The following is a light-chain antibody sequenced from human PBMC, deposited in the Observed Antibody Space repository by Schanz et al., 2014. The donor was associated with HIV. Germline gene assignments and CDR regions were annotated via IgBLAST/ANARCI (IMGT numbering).Light chain of an antibody. J-gene: IGKJ5*01. V-gene: IGKV3-15*01. CDR1: QSVSSSY. CDR3: QQYDNWPT. CDR2: RAS. Sequence: EIVMTQSPVTLSVSPGERATLSCRASQSVSSSYLAWYQQKPGQAPRLLIYRASTRATGIPARFSGSGSGTEFTLTISSLLSEDVAVYYCQQYDNWPTFGQGTRLETK.